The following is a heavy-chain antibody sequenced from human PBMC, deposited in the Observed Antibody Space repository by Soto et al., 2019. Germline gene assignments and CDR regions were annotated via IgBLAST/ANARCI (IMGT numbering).Heavy chain of an antibody. CDR1: GGSISSSSYY. J-gene: IGHJ4*02. D-gene: IGHD6-13*01. CDR3: ARRRPLLAAAGDFDY. CDR2: IYYSGST. V-gene: IGHV4-39*01. Sequence: SETLSLTCTVSGGSISSSSYYWGWIRQPPGKGLEWIGSIYYSGSTYYNPSLKSRVTISVDTSKNQFSLKLSSVTAADTAVYYCARRRPLLAAAGDFDYWGQGTLVTVSS.